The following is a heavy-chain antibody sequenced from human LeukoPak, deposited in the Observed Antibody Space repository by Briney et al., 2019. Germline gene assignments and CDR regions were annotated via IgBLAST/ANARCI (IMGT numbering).Heavy chain of an antibody. CDR3: ARVAQLTEKNYFDY. D-gene: IGHD6-13*01. CDR2: ISSNGGST. V-gene: IGHV3-64*01. J-gene: IGHJ4*02. Sequence: PGGSLRLSCAASGFTFSNYFMHWVRQAPGKGLEYVSAISSNGGSTYYANSVKGRFTISRDNSKNTLYLQMGSLRAEDMAMYYCARVAQLTEKNYFDYWGQGTLVTVSS. CDR1: GFTFSNYF.